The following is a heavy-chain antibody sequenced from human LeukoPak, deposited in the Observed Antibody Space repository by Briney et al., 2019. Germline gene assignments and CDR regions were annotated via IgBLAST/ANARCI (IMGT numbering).Heavy chain of an antibody. D-gene: IGHD2-2*01. CDR2: TYYRSTWYN. CDR3: ARRLTQYDCFDP. J-gene: IGHJ5*02. V-gene: IGHV6-1*01. CDR1: GDSVSSNSAA. Sequence: SQTLSLTCAISGDSVSSNSAAWNWIRQSPSRGLEWLGRTYYRSTWYNDYAVSVRGRITVNPDTSKNQFSLHLNSVTPEDTAVYYCARRLTQYDCFDPWGQGILVTISS.